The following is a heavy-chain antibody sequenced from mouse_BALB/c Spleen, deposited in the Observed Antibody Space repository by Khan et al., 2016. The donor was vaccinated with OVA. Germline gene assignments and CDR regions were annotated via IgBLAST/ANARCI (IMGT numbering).Heavy chain of an antibody. CDR1: GYTFTDYV. D-gene: IGHD2-14*01. CDR2: IFPGSDTP. Sequence: QVQLQQSGPEMVKPGASLKVSCKASGYTFTDYVIGWMKQRPRQGLEWIGDIFPGSDTPYYNEKFKDKATLTADKSSNQAYMQLSSLTSEDSAVYFCARGGYSVFAYWGQGTLVTVAA. V-gene: IGHV1-77*01. J-gene: IGHJ3*01. CDR3: ARGGYSVFAY.